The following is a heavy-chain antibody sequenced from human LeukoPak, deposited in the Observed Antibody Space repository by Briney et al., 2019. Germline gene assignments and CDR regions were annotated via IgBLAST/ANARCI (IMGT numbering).Heavy chain of an antibody. CDR3: AKGEAAAAGGFDY. J-gene: IGHJ4*02. V-gene: IGHV3-23*01. CDR2: ISGSGGST. Sequence: GGSLRLSCAASGFTFSSYAMSWVRQAPGKGLEWVSAISGSGGSTYYADSVKGRFTISSDSAKNTLYLEMSGLRAEDTAMYFCAKGEAAAAGGFDYWGQGALVTVSS. D-gene: IGHD6-13*01. CDR1: GFTFSSYA.